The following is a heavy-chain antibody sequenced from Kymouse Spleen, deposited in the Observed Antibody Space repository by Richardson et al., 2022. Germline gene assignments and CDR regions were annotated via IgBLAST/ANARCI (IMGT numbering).Heavy chain of an antibody. CDR1: GGSISSSNW. CDR3: AGSSIAARDYYYYGMDV. Sequence: QVQLQESGPGLVKPSGTLSLTCAVSGGSISSSNWWSWVRQPPGKGLEWIGEIYHSGSTNYNPSLKSRVTISVDKSKNQFSLKLSSVTAADTAVYYCAGSSIAARDYYYYGMDVWGQGTTVTVSS. V-gene: IGHV4-4*02. D-gene: IGHD6-6*01. J-gene: IGHJ6*02. CDR2: IYHSGST.